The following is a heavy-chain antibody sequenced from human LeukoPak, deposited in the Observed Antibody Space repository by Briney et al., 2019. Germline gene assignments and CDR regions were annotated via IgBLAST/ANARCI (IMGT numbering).Heavy chain of an antibody. CDR2: ISGSGGST. Sequence: PGGSLRLSCAASGFTFSSYAMSWVRQAPGKGLEWVSAISGSGGSTYYADSVKGRFTISRDNSKNTLYLQMNSLRAEDTAVYYCAKHRYFDPYDKGNWFDPWGQGTLVTVSS. D-gene: IGHD3-9*01. V-gene: IGHV3-23*01. CDR1: GFTFSSYA. J-gene: IGHJ5*02. CDR3: AKHRYFDPYDKGNWFDP.